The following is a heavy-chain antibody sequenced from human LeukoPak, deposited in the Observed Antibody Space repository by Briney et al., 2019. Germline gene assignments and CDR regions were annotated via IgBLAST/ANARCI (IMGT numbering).Heavy chain of an antibody. D-gene: IGHD6-13*01. V-gene: IGHV5-51*01. Sequence: GESLKISCNGSGYSFTSYWIGWVRQMPGKVLEWMGIIYPGDSDTRYSPSFQGQVTISADKSISTAYLQWSSLKASDTAMYYCARLGIAAAGGFEYWGQGTLVTVSS. CDR3: ARLGIAAAGGFEY. J-gene: IGHJ4*02. CDR2: IYPGDSDT. CDR1: GYSFTSYW.